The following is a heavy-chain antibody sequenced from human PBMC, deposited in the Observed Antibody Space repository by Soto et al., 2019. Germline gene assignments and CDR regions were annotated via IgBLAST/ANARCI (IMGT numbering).Heavy chain of an antibody. CDR2: IYYSGST. Sequence: QVQLQESGPGLVKPSETLSLTCTVSGGSVSSGSYYWSWIRQPPGKGLEWIGYIYYSGSTNYNPSLQSRVTISVDTSKNQFSLKLSSVTAADTAVYYCARGLVSYGMDVWGQGTTVTVSS. D-gene: IGHD6-19*01. J-gene: IGHJ6*02. CDR3: ARGLVSYGMDV. CDR1: GGSVSSGSYY. V-gene: IGHV4-61*01.